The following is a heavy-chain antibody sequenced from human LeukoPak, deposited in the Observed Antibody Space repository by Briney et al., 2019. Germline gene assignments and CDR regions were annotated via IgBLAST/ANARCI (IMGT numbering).Heavy chain of an antibody. V-gene: IGHV4-4*07. Sequence: PSETLSLTCTVAGGSISNYYWSWIRQPAGMGLEWIGRIHSSGSSKYNPSLESRVTMSVDTSKNQFALRLRSVTAADTAVYYCARHLWGAVDYFDYWGQGTLVTVSS. J-gene: IGHJ4*02. CDR2: IHSSGSS. CDR1: GGSISNYY. D-gene: IGHD6-19*01. CDR3: ARHLWGAVDYFDY.